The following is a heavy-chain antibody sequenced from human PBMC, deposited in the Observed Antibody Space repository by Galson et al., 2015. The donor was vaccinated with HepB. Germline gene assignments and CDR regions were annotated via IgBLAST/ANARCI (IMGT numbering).Heavy chain of an antibody. CDR2: ISGTDGGT. CDR1: GFTFSSYD. V-gene: IGHV3-23*01. J-gene: IGHJ2*01. Sequence: SLRLSCAASGFTFSSYDMSWVRQAPGKGLEWVSSISGTDGGTTYADSVKGRFTISRDTSKNTLYLQMNSLRAEDTAVYYCTNRQEVSVTSYWYFDLWGRGTLVTVSS. D-gene: IGHD4-17*01. CDR3: TNRQEVSVTSYWYFDL.